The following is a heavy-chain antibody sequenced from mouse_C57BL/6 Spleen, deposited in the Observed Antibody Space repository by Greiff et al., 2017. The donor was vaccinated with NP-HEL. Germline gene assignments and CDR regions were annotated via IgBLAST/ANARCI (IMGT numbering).Heavy chain of an antibody. Sequence: QVQLQQPGAELVKPGASVKLSCKASGYTFTSYWMHWVKQRPGQGLEWIGMIHPNSGSTNYNEKFKSKATLTVDKSSSTAYMQLSSLTSEDSAVYYGARSARFYGTQDYFDYGGQGPTLTDSS. D-gene: IGHD1-1*01. V-gene: IGHV1-64*01. CDR1: GYTFTSYW. J-gene: IGHJ2*01. CDR2: IHPNSGST. CDR3: ARSARFYGTQDYFDY.